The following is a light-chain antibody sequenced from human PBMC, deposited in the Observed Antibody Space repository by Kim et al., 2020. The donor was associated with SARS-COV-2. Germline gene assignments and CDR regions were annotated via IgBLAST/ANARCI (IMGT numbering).Light chain of an antibody. V-gene: IGKV3-20*01. CDR3: QQYGSPPLT. J-gene: IGKJ4*01. CDR2: GTS. Sequence: SPGERATLSCRASQSVSSSYLAWYQQKPGQAPRLLIYGTSTRATGIPDRFSGSGSGTDFTLTISRLESEDFAVYYCQQYGSPPLTFGGGTKVDIK. CDR1: QSVSSSY.